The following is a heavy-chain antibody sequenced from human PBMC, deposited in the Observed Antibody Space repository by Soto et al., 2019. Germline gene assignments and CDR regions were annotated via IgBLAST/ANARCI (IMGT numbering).Heavy chain of an antibody. V-gene: IGHV1-18*01. CDR1: GYTFTIYG. CDR3: ASALGDRGYAGMDV. Sequence: QGQLVQSGGEVKKPGASVKVSCKASGYTFTIYGINWVRQAPGQGLEWMGWISPETGNTNYAQKLQGRVTMTTDTSTSTAYMELRSLRSDDAAVYYVASALGDRGYAGMDVWGQGTTVTVSS. CDR2: ISPETGNT. D-gene: IGHD5-12*01. J-gene: IGHJ6*02.